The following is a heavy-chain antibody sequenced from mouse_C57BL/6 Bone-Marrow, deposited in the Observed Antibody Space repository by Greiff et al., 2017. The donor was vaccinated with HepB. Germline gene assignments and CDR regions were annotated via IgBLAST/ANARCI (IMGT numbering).Heavy chain of an antibody. D-gene: IGHD6-1*01. CDR3: ARCHLYAMDY. J-gene: IGHJ4*01. Sequence: VQLQQPGAELVRPGTSVKLSCKASGYTFTSYWMHWVKQRPGQGLEWIGVIDPSDSYTNYNQKFKGKATLTVDTSSSTAYMQLSSLTSEDSAVYYCARCHLYAMDYWGQGTSVTVSS. CDR1: GYTFTSYW. V-gene: IGHV1-59*01. CDR2: IDPSDSYT.